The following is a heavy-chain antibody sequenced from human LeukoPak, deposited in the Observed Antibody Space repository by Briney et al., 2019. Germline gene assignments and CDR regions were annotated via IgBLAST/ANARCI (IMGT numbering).Heavy chain of an antibody. Sequence: SETLSLTCTVSGGSISSSSYYWGWIRQPPGKGLEWIGSIYCSGSTYYNPSLKSRVTISVDTSKNQFSLKLSSVTAADTAVYYCARLGVLRFLEWLPPEDYWGQGTLVTVSS. J-gene: IGHJ4*02. CDR1: GGSISSSSYY. CDR3: ARLGVLRFLEWLPPEDY. D-gene: IGHD3-3*01. V-gene: IGHV4-39*01. CDR2: IYCSGST.